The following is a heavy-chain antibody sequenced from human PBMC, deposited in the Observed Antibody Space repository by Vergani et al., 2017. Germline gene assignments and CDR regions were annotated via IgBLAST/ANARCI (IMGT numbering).Heavy chain of an antibody. CDR2: ISGSGGST. CDR3: KKRGRLLWFGELFNWFDP. D-gene: IGHD3-10*01. CDR1: GFTFSSYA. V-gene: IGHV3-23*01. J-gene: IGHJ5*02. Sequence: EVQLLESGGGLVQPGGSLRLSCAASGFTFSSYAMSWVRQAPGKGLEWVSAISGSGGSTYYADSRKGRFTISRDNSKNTLHLQMNSLRAEDTAVYYCKKRGRLLWFGELFNWFDPWGQGTLVTVSS.